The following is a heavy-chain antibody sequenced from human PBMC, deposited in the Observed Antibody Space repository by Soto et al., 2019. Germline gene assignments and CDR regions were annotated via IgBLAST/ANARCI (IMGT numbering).Heavy chain of an antibody. CDR3: ARSDSLPDSSSWYVWFDP. V-gene: IGHV4-34*01. CDR2: INHSGST. J-gene: IGHJ5*02. D-gene: IGHD6-13*01. Sequence: SETLSLTCAVYGGSFSGYYWSWIRQPPGKGLEWIGEINHSGSTNYNPSLKSRVTISVDTSKNQFSLKLSSVTAADTAVYYCARSDSLPDSSSWYVWFDPWGQ. CDR1: GGSFSGYY.